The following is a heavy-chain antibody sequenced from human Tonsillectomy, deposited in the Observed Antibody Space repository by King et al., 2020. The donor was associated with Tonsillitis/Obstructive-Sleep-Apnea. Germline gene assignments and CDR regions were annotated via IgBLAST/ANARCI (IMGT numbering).Heavy chain of an antibody. CDR2: ISSSASTI. CDR1: GFTFSDYY. CDR3: ASPKYYYDSDGYYFDY. J-gene: IGHJ4*02. Sequence: VQLVESGGNLVKPGGSLRLSCAASGFTFSDYYMCWFRQAPGKGLEWISYISSSASTIYYADSVKGRFTISRDNAKNSLYLQMNSLRAEDTAVYYCASPKYYYDSDGYYFDYWGQGTLVTVSS. V-gene: IGHV3-11*01. D-gene: IGHD3-22*01.